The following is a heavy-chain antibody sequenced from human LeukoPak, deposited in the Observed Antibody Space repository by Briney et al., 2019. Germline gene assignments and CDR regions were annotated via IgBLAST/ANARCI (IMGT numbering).Heavy chain of an antibody. D-gene: IGHD3-10*01. V-gene: IGHV1-2*02. CDR2: INPNSGGT. Sequence: ASVKVSCKASGYTFTGYYMHWVRQAPGQGPEWMGWINPNSGGTNYAQKFQGRVTMTRDTSISTAYMELSRLRSDETAVYYCAREDGSGNFCFDYWGQGTLVTVSS. CDR1: GYTFTGYY. J-gene: IGHJ4*02. CDR3: AREDGSGNFCFDY.